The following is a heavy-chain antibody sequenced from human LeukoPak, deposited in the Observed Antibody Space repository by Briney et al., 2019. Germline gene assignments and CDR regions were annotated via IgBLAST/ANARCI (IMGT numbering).Heavy chain of an antibody. CDR1: GFTFHNYA. J-gene: IGHJ4*02. Sequence: GWSLRLSCAASGFTFHNYAMSWVRQAPGEGLEWVSSISGSGGSTYYADSVRGRFTISRDNSKNTLSLQMDTLRAEDTAVYYCAKRLSITIFGVVSSLDYWGQGTLVTVSS. V-gene: IGHV3-23*01. D-gene: IGHD3-3*01. CDR3: AKRLSITIFGVVSSLDY. CDR2: ISGSGGST.